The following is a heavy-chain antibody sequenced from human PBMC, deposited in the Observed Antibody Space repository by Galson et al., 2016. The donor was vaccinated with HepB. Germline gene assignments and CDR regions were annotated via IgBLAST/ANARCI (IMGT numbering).Heavy chain of an antibody. J-gene: IGHJ4*02. Sequence: ETLSLTCPVSGGSISSYYWSWLRQPPGKGLEWIGYIYYSGSSNYNPSLKSRVTISVDTSKNQFSLNLTSVTAADTAVYYCARLGVVGAKYDYWGQGTLVTVSS. CDR2: IYYSGSS. V-gene: IGHV4-59*01. D-gene: IGHD1-26*01. CDR3: ARLGVVGAKYDY. CDR1: GGSISSYY.